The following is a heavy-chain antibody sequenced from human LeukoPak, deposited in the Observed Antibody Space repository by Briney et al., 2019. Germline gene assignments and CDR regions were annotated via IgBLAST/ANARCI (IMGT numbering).Heavy chain of an antibody. Sequence: SETLSLTCTVSGGSISSYYWSWIRQPPGKGLEWIGYIYYSGSANFNPSLKSRVTISVDKSKNQFSLKLSSVTAADTAVYYCARGGSGSWGNNWFDPWGQGTLVTVSS. J-gene: IGHJ5*02. D-gene: IGHD3-10*01. CDR3: ARGGSGSWGNNWFDP. V-gene: IGHV4-59*12. CDR1: GGSISSYY. CDR2: IYYSGSA.